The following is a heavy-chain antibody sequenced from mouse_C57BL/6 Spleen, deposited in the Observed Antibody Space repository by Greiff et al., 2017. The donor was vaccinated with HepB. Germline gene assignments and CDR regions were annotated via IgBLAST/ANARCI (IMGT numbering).Heavy chain of an antibody. CDR1: GYTFTSYW. Sequence: QVQLQQPGAELVKPGASVKLSCKASGYTFTSYWMQWVKQRPGQGLEWIGEIDPSDSYTNYNQKFKGKATLTVDTSSSTAYMQLSSLTSEDSAVYYGARGLADGYSFAYWGQGTLVTVSA. V-gene: IGHV1-50*01. CDR3: ARGLADGYSFAY. J-gene: IGHJ3*01. CDR2: IDPSDSYT. D-gene: IGHD2-3*01.